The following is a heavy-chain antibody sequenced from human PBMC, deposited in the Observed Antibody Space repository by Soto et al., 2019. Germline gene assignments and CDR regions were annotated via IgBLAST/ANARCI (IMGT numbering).Heavy chain of an antibody. J-gene: IGHJ6*02. V-gene: IGHV3-11*06. CDR3: ARLTVTPNYAMDV. CDR2: ISSGGTYI. D-gene: IGHD4-17*01. Sequence: PGGSLRLSCAASGFILRDYYMTWIRQAPGKGLDYISYISSGGTYISYADSVKGRFTISRDNAKNSLFLQLNSLRAEDTGVYFCARLTVTPNYAMDVWGHGTTVTVSS. CDR1: GFILRDYY.